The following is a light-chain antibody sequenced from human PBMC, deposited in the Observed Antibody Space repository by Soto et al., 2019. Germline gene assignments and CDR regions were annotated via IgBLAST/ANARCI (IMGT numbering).Light chain of an antibody. CDR1: QDISNY. J-gene: IGKJ4*01. CDR3: QQYDNLPLT. CDR2: DAS. Sequence: DIQMTQSPSSLSASVGDRVTITCQASQDISNYLNWYQQKPVKAPKLLIYDASNLATGVPSRFSGSGSGTDFTFTISSLQPEDIATYYCQQYDNLPLTFGGGTKVEIK. V-gene: IGKV1-33*01.